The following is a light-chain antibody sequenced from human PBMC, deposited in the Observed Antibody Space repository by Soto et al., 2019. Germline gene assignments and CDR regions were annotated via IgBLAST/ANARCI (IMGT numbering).Light chain of an antibody. V-gene: IGKV3-20*01. CDR1: QNVGRNY. Sequence: EIVLTQSPGNLSLSPGERATLSCRASQNVGRNYVAWYQQKPGQAPRLLIFAASGRVTGIPDRFSGSGSGTDFTLTITRLEPEDFALYFCQQYGSSPPYTFGQGTTLEIK. J-gene: IGKJ2*01. CDR2: AAS. CDR3: QQYGSSPPYT.